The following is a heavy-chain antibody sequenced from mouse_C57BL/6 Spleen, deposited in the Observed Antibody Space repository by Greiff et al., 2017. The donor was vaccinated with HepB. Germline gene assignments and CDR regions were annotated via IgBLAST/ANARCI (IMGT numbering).Heavy chain of an antibody. Sequence: VQLQQSGPELVKPGASVKISCTASGYSFTGYYMNWVKQSPEKSLEWIGEINPSTGGTTYTQKFKAKATLTVDKSSSTAYMQLKSLTSEDSAVYYCARLAMDYWGQGTSVTVSS. J-gene: IGHJ4*01. CDR1: GYSFTGYY. V-gene: IGHV1-42*01. CDR3: ARLAMDY. CDR2: INPSTGGT.